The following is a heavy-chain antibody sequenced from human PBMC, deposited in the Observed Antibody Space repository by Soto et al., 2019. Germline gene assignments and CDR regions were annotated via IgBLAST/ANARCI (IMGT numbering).Heavy chain of an antibody. CDR1: AFTVSTNY. V-gene: IGHV3-53*01. J-gene: IGHJ4*02. CDR2: IYSGGRT. D-gene: IGHD3-10*01. Sequence: PEGSLILSCAVSAFTVSTNYMSWVRQAPGKGLEWVAFIYSGGRTDYADSVKGRFTISRDNSKNTVYLQMNSLRAEDTAVYFCASRTWVIGGLYXWGQGTLVIVSX. CDR3: ASRTWVIGGLYX.